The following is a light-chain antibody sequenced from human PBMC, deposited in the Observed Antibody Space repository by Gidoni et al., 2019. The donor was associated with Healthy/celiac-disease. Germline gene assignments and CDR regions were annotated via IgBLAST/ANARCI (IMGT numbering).Light chain of an antibody. CDR3: QQYYSTPPRT. CDR1: QSVLYSSNNKNY. Sequence: DIVMTQSPASLAVSLGERAPINCKSSQSVLYSSNNKNYLAWYQQKAGQPPKLLIYWASTRESGVPDRFSGSGSGTDFTLTISSLQAEDVAVYYCQQYYSTPPRTFGQGTKVEIK. J-gene: IGKJ1*01. V-gene: IGKV4-1*01. CDR2: WAS.